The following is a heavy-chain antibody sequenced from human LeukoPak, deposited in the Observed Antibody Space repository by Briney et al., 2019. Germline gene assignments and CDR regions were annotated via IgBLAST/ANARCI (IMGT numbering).Heavy chain of an antibody. D-gene: IGHD3-3*01. CDR3: AREGTLYDSGNYFLSWFDP. CDR2: ISAYNGNT. Sequence: ASVKVSCKTSGYTFNTYGIAWVRQAPGQGLEWMGWISAYNGNTNYAQNLQDRVTMTTDTSTATAYMVLRSLRSDHTAVYYCAREGTLYDSGNYFLSWFDPWGQGTLVTVSS. J-gene: IGHJ5*02. CDR1: GYTFNTYG. V-gene: IGHV1-18*01.